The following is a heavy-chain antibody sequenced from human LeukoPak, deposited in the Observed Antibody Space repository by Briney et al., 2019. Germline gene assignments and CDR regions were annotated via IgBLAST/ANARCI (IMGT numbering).Heavy chain of an antibody. CDR2: IWYDGSNK. CDR1: GFTFSSYG. J-gene: IGHJ3*02. D-gene: IGHD3-16*01. V-gene: IGHV3-33*01. CDR3: ARVGYDYVWGSYHAFDI. Sequence: PGRSLRLSCAASGFTFSSYGMHWVRQAPGKGLEWVAVIWYDGSNKYYADSVKGRFTISRDNSKNTLYLQMNNLRAEDTAVYYCARVGYDYVWGSYHAFDIWGQGTMVTVSS.